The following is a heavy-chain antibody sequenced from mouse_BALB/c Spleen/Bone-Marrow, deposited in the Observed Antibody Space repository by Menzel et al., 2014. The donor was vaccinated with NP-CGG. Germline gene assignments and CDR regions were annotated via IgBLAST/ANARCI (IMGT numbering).Heavy chain of an antibody. V-gene: IGHV1-80*01. CDR3: ARQYGNYFDY. J-gene: IGHJ2*01. Sequence: VQLQESGAELVRPGSSVKISCKASGYAFSSYWMNWVKQRPGQGLEWIGQIYPGDGDTNYNGKFKGKATLTVDKSSSTAYMQLSSLTSEDSAVYFCARQYGNYFDYWGQGTTLTVSP. CDR1: GYAFSSYW. D-gene: IGHD2-10*02. CDR2: IYPGDGDT.